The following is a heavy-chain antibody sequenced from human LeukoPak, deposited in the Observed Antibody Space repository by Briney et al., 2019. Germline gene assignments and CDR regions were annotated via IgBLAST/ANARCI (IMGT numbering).Heavy chain of an antibody. V-gene: IGHV4-59*11. CDR1: GGSISSHY. CDR3: ARVARGYDFWSGYYTGAYWYFDL. D-gene: IGHD3-3*01. J-gene: IGHJ2*01. Sequence: SETLSLTCNVSGGSISSHYWSWIRQPPGKGLEWIGYIYYSGSTNYNPSLKSRVTISVDTSKNQFSLKLSSVTAADTAVYYCARVARGYDFWSGYYTGAYWYFDLWGRGTLVTVSS. CDR2: IYYSGST.